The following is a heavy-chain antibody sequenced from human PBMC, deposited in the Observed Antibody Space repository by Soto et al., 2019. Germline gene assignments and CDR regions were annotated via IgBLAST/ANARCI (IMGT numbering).Heavy chain of an antibody. Sequence: EVQLVESGGGLVQPGGSLKLCCAASGLTFSGSAMHWVRQASGKGLEWVGCIRSKGNNYATAYGGSLKGRFTISRDDSKNTAYLQKNSLNTEDKAVYYCSRQASDFWSGKPKYYLDVWGKGTTVTVSS. J-gene: IGHJ6*03. CDR2: IRSKGNNYAT. V-gene: IGHV3-73*01. CDR3: SRQASDFWSGKPKYYLDV. CDR1: GLTFSGSA. D-gene: IGHD3-3*01.